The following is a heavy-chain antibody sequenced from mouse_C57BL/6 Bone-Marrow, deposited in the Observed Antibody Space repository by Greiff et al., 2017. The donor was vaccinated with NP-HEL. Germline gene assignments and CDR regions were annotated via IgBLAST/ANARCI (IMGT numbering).Heavy chain of an antibody. CDR1: GYTFTDYE. V-gene: IGHV1-15*01. Sequence: VKLMESGAELVRPGASVTLSCKASGYTFTDYEMHWVKQTPVHGLEWIGAIDPETGGTAYNQKFKGKAILTADKSSSTAYMELRSLTSEDSAVYYCTRAIPLYYYAMDYWGQGTSVTVSS. CDR3: TRAIPLYYYAMDY. D-gene: IGHD5-1-1*01. CDR2: IDPETGGT. J-gene: IGHJ4*01.